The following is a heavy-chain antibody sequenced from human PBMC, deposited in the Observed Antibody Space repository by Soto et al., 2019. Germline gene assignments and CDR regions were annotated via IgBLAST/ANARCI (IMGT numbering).Heavy chain of an antibody. CDR2: IYPGDSDT. D-gene: IGHD5-18*01. J-gene: IGHJ6*02. CDR1: GYNFATYW. Sequence: GESLKISCKGSGYNFATYWIAWVRQLPGKGPEWMGIIYPGDSDTSYSPSFHGQVTISVDKSISTAYLQWNSLKASDTAVYYCARRGYSYGLDVWGQGTKVTVSS. CDR3: ARRGYSYGLDV. V-gene: IGHV5-51*01.